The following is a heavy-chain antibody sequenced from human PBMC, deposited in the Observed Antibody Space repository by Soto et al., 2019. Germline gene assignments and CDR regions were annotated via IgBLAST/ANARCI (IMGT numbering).Heavy chain of an antibody. V-gene: IGHV4-59*11. CDR3: ARANWYSEY. D-gene: IGHD7-27*01. CDR2: IYYNGNT. CDR1: GGSISNHY. J-gene: IGHJ4*02. Sequence: QVQLRESGPGLVKPSETLSLTCTVFGGSISNHYWSWIRQPPGKGLEWIGYIYYNGNTNYNPSLKSRVTMSADTSKNQISLTLSSVTAADTAVYYCARANWYSEYWGQGTLVTVSS.